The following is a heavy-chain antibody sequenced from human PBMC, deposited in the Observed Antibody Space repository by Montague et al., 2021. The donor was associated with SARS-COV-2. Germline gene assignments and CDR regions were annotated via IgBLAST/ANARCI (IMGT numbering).Heavy chain of an antibody. CDR3: ASPTYYYDSSGSDAFDI. CDR2: IYYSGST. Sequence: TLSLTCTVSGGSISSSSYYWGWIRQPPGKGLEWIGSIYYSGSTYYNPSLKSRVTISVDTSKNQFSLKLSSVTAADTAVYYCASPTYYYDSSGSDAFDIWGQGTMVTVSS. J-gene: IGHJ3*02. CDR1: GGSISSSSYY. D-gene: IGHD3-22*01. V-gene: IGHV4-39*01.